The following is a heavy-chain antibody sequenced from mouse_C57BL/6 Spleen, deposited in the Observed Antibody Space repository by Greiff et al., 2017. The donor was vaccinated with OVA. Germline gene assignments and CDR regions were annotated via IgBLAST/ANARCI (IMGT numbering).Heavy chain of an antibody. D-gene: IGHD1-1*01. J-gene: IGHJ3*01. CDR2: IRSKSNNYAT. V-gene: IGHV10-1*01. CDR1: GFSFNTYA. Sequence: VQLVESGGGLVQPKGSLKLSCAASGFSFNTYAMNWVRQAPGKGLEWVARIRSKSNNYATYYADSVKDRFTISRDDSESMLYLQMNNLKTEDTAMYYCVRGLYYYGSIAWFAYWGQGTLVTVSA. CDR3: VRGLYYYGSIAWFAY.